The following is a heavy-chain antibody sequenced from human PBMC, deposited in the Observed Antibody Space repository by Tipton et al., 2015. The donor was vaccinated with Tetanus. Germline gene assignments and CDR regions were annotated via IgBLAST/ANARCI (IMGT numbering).Heavy chain of an antibody. CDR2: VYYSGST. CDR1: SASISNGDFS. J-gene: IGHJ6*02. D-gene: IGHD6-13*01. Sequence: TLSLTCTVSSASISNGDFSWGWIRQLPGRGLEWIGSVYYSGSTYYNPSLKSRVAISVDTSKNHFSLKLSSVTAADTAVYYCARLSIAATGTYGLTFYYGMDVWGPGTTVTVS. V-gene: IGHV4-39*02. CDR3: ARLSIAATGTYGLTFYYGMDV.